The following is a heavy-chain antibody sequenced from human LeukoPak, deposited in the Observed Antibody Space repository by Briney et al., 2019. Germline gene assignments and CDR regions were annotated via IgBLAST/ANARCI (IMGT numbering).Heavy chain of an antibody. Sequence: PSETLSLTCAVTGNSVSSAYYWGWIRQPPGKGLEWIGSIYHIGSTYYNPSLKSRATISVDTSKNRFSLKLTSVTAADTAVYYCAGQHDSNGYYFYWGQGTLVTVSS. CDR3: AGQHDSNGYYFY. CDR2: IYHIGST. V-gene: IGHV4-38-2*01. D-gene: IGHD3-22*01. J-gene: IGHJ4*02. CDR1: GNSVSSAYY.